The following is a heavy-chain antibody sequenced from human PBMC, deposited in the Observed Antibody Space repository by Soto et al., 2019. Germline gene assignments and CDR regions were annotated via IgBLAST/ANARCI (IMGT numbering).Heavy chain of an antibody. CDR2: IFYTGGA. V-gene: IGHV4-59*08. CDR1: RGSISVYY. D-gene: IGHD6-13*01. Sequence: SETLSLTCSVSRGSISVYYGTWVRQPPGKGLEWIGYIFYTGGATYNPSLKGRVTMSVDPSRNQFSLNLSSLTAADTGVYYCARRGSSSWYGYWGQGTLVTVSS. J-gene: IGHJ4*02. CDR3: ARRGSSSWYGY.